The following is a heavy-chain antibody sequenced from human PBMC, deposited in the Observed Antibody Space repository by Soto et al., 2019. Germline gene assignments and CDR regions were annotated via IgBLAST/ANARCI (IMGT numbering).Heavy chain of an antibody. V-gene: IGHV4-34*01. Sequence: SETLSLTCAVYGGYFRGYDWSWIRQPPGKGLEWIGEINHSESTNYNPSLKSRVTISVDTSKNQFSLKLSSVTAADTAVYYCARAPRGPAAMPWFDPWGQGTLVTVSS. CDR2: INHSEST. D-gene: IGHD2-2*01. J-gene: IGHJ5*02. CDR1: GGYFRGYD. CDR3: ARAPRGPAAMPWFDP.